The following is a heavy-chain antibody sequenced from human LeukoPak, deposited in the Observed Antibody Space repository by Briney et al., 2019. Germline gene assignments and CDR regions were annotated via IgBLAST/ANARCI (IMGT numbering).Heavy chain of an antibody. V-gene: IGHV3-23*01. CDR3: AKDLEYSSSSDWFDP. CDR1: GFTFSSYA. Sequence: GGSLRLSCAASGFTFSSYAMSWVRQAAGKGLEWVSAISGSGGSTYYADSVKGRFTISRDNSKNTLYLQMNSLRDEDTAVYYCAKDLEYSSSSDWFDPWGQGTLVTVSS. J-gene: IGHJ5*02. D-gene: IGHD6-6*01. CDR2: ISGSGGST.